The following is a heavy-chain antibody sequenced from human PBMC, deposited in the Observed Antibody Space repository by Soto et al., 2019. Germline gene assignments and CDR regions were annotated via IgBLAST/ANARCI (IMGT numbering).Heavy chain of an antibody. Sequence: EVQLVESGGGLVKPGGSLRLSCAASGLSLINTWMHWVRQAPGKGLEWVGRIKSRADGETTDYGAHMKGRFIISRYDSRDTLCVQMNSLKSEDTGLYYGAIYYDLGSGHQPQWSQGTQVIVSS. CDR3: AIYYDLGSGHQPQ. CDR1: GLSLINTW. CDR2: IKSRADGETT. J-gene: IGHJ1*01. D-gene: IGHD3-3*01. V-gene: IGHV3-15*07.